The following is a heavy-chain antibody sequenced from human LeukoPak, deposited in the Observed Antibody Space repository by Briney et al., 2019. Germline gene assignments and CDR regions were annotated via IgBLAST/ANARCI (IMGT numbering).Heavy chain of an antibody. CDR1: GGSISSYY. CDR2: IYTSGST. CDR3: ARGGPPYYYGSGSYGTRIPYNWFDP. D-gene: IGHD3-10*01. Sequence: SETLSLTCTVSGGSISSYYWSWIRQPAGKGLEWIGRIYTSGSTNYNPSLKSRVTMSVDTSKNQFSLKLSSVTAADTAVYYCARGGPPYYYGSGSYGTRIPYNWFDPWGQGTLVTVSS. V-gene: IGHV4-4*07. J-gene: IGHJ5*02.